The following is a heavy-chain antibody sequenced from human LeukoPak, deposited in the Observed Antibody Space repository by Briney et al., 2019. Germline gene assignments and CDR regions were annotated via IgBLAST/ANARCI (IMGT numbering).Heavy chain of an antibody. J-gene: IGHJ5*02. CDR2: VYTSGST. CDR3: ARPVPSRLGWFDP. V-gene: IGHV4-4*07. CDR1: GDSIRSYY. D-gene: IGHD1-1*01. Sequence: SETLSLTCTVSGDSIRSYYWSWIRQPAGKGLEWIGRVYTSGSTNYNPSLKSRVTMSIDTSKNQFSLKLSSVTAADTAVYYCARPVPSRLGWFDPWGQGTLVTVSS.